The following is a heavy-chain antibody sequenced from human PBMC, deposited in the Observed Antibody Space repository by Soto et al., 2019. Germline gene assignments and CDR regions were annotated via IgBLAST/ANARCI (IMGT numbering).Heavy chain of an antibody. CDR3: ARKAMRGAAFDF. CDR2: MYHSGDT. Sequence: SETLSLTCAVSGYSISSVYYWGWIRQPPGKGLEWIGNMYHSGDTYYNPSLKSRVAISVDTSKNHFSLKLSSVTAADTAVYYCARKAMRGAAFDFWGQGTMVTVSS. CDR1: GYSISSVYY. V-gene: IGHV4-38-2*01. J-gene: IGHJ3*01.